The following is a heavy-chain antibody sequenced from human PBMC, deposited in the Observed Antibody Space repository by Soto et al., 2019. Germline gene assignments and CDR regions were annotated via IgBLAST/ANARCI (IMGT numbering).Heavy chain of an antibody. J-gene: IGHJ4*02. D-gene: IGHD2-8*01. CDR2: IYKNGTT. V-gene: IGHV3-53*02. CDR3: ARQWAV. CDR1: GLTVSDYH. Sequence: EVQLVETGGGLIQPGGSLRLSCAASGLTVSDYHMNWVRQAPGKGLELVSVIYKNGTTYYGDSVKGRFTISRDNSKNMVYLQMNGLRAEDTAVYYCARQWAVWGQGTLVTVSS.